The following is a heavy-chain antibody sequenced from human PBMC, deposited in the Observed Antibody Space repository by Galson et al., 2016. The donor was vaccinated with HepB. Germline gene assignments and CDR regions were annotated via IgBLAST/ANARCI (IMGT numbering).Heavy chain of an antibody. V-gene: IGHV1-69*06. CDR2: IMPTFGTT. D-gene: IGHD6-19*01. J-gene: IGHJ3*02. CDR1: GGTFSNYA. CDR3: ARGYSSGWSSRGPNDAFDI. Sequence: SVKVSCKGSGGTFSNYAINWVRQAPGQGLEWMGGIMPTFGTTNYAQEFQDRVTITADKSTTTAYMELSSLRSEDTAVYYCARGYSSGWSSRGPNDAFDIWGQGTMVTVSS.